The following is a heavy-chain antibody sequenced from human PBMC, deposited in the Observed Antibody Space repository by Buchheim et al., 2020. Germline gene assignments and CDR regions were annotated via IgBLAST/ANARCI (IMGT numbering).Heavy chain of an antibody. CDR2: IYYSGST. CDR3: ARDGLVRHYYYYGMDV. V-gene: IGHV4-59*01. D-gene: IGHD3-10*01. Sequence: QVQLQESGPGLVKPSETLSLTCTVSGGSISNYYWSWIRQPPGKGLEWIGYIYYSGSTNYNPSLKSRVTISVDTSKNQFSLKLSSVTAADTAVYYCARDGLVRHYYYYGMDVWGQGTT. CDR1: GGSISNYY. J-gene: IGHJ6*02.